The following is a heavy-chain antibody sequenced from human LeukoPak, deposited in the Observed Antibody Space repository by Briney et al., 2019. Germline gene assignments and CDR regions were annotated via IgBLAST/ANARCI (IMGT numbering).Heavy chain of an antibody. D-gene: IGHD6-13*01. J-gene: IGHJ4*02. V-gene: IGHV4-39*01. CDR2: IYYSGST. CDR3: ASSWYSTYYFDY. CDR1: GGSISSSPYY. Sequence: SAPLSLPCTVSGGSISSSPYYWGWIRQPPGKGLEGIGSIYYSGSTYYNPSLKSRVTVSVDTSMNQFSLKLSSVTAADTAVYYCASSWYSTYYFDYWGQGTLVTVSS.